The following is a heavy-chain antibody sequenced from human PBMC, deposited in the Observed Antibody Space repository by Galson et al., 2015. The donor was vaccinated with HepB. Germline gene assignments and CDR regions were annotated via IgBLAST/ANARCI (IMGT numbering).Heavy chain of an antibody. D-gene: IGHD6-13*01. CDR1: GFTFSSYD. V-gene: IGHV3-23*01. Sequence: SLRLSCAASGFTFSSYDMTWIRQAPAKGLEWVSTISGSGTTTYYADSMKGRFTMSRDNSKNTVYLQMNSLRAEDTALYYCAKGWEAAAGTNGMDVWGQGTTVTVFS. CDR2: ISGSGTTT. J-gene: IGHJ6*02. CDR3: AKGWEAAAGTNGMDV.